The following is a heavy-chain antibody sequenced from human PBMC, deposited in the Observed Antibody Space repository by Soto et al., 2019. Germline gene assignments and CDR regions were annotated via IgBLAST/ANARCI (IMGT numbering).Heavy chain of an antibody. CDR3: ARDGCSSTSCYVEYFQH. CDR2: IWYDGSNK. Sequence: GGSLRLSCAASGFTFSSYGMHWVRQAPGKGLEWVAVIWYDGSNKYYADSVKGRFTISRDNSKNTLYLQMNSLRAEDTAVYYCARDGCSSTSCYVEYFQHWGQGTLVTVSS. V-gene: IGHV3-33*01. D-gene: IGHD2-2*01. CDR1: GFTFSSYG. J-gene: IGHJ1*01.